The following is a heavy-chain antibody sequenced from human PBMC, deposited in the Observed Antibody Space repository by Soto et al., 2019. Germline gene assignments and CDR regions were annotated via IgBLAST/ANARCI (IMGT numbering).Heavy chain of an antibody. D-gene: IGHD3-22*01. CDR1: RRSISSYY. Sequence: SESLSLTCTASRRSISSYYWSWIRQPPGKGLDWNGYIYYSGSTTYNPSLKSRVTISVDTSKDQFSLKLSSVTAADTAVYYCARGKYYYDSSGVGYYYGMDVWGQGTTVTVSS. CDR2: IYYSGST. CDR3: ARGKYYYDSSGVGYYYGMDV. J-gene: IGHJ6*02. V-gene: IGHV4-59*01.